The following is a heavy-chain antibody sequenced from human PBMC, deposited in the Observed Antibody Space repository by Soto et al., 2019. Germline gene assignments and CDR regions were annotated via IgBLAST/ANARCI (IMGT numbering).Heavy chain of an antibody. Sequence: QGLEWMGWMNPNSGNTGYAQKFQGRVTMTRNTSISTAYMELSSLRSEDTAVYYCASGRDDFWSGYSPYYYYGMDVWGQATTVTVSS. CDR3: ASGRDDFWSGYSPYYYYGMDV. V-gene: IGHV1-8*01. CDR2: MNPNSGNT. J-gene: IGHJ6*02. D-gene: IGHD3-3*01.